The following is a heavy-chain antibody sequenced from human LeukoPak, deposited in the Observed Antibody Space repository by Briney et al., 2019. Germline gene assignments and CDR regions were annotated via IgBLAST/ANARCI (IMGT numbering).Heavy chain of an antibody. V-gene: IGHV3-49*04. CDR3: TRDPYYFDSSGYYHHAFDI. Sequence: GGSLSLTCTGFGFSFRDYAVSWVRQAPGKGLECIGFIRSKVYGGTTEYAASVKGRFTISRDDSKSIAYPQMNSLKTEDTAVYYCTRDPYYFDSSGYYHHAFDIWGQGTMVAVSS. CDR2: IRSKVYGGTT. D-gene: IGHD3-22*01. J-gene: IGHJ3*02. CDR1: GFSFRDYA.